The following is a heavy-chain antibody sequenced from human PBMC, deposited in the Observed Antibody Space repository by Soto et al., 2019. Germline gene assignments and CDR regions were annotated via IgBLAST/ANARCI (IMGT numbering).Heavy chain of an antibody. CDR1: GDSFNTFA. D-gene: IGHD3-22*01. Sequence: QVQLVQSGAEVKKPGSSVKLSCKASGDSFNTFAVTWVRQAPGQGLEWMGGIIPNFDTPNYAQKFQGRVTIIADKSTSTAYMELSSLRSEDTAVYYCARPYYDSSGYYLWYFDYWGQGTLVPVSS. J-gene: IGHJ4*02. CDR2: IIPNFDTP. V-gene: IGHV1-69*06. CDR3: ARPYYDSSGYYLWYFDY.